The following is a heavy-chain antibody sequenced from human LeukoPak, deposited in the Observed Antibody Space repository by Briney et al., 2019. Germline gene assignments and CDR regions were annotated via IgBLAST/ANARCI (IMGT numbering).Heavy chain of an antibody. V-gene: IGHV4-59*08. CDR2: ILYSGTTT. CDR1: GGSISPYY. CDR3: ARHTSGSSLDY. D-gene: IGHD6-6*01. Sequence: SETLSLTCTVSGGSISPYYWSWSRQTPGKGLEWIGYILYSGTTTNYNPSLKSRVTISVDTSRNQFSLKLSSVTAADTAIYYCARHTSGSSLDYWGLGTLVTVSS. J-gene: IGHJ4*02.